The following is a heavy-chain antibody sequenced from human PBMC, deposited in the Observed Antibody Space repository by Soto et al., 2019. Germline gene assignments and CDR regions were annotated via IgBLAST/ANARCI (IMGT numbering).Heavy chain of an antibody. V-gene: IGHV3-30-3*01. D-gene: IGHD5-12*01. Sequence: GGSLRLSCAASGFTFSSYAMHRVRQAPGKGLEWVAVISYDGSNKYYADSVKGRFTISRDNSKNTLYLQMNSLRAEDTAVYYCARTTVATEITGMFDYWGQGTLVTVSS. J-gene: IGHJ4*02. CDR2: ISYDGSNK. CDR1: GFTFSSYA. CDR3: ARTTVATEITGMFDY.